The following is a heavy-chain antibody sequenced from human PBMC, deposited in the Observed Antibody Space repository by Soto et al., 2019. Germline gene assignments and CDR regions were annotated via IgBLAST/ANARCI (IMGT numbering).Heavy chain of an antibody. V-gene: IGHV4-34*01. CDR2: INHSGST. J-gene: IGHJ6*03. Sequence: QVQLQQWGAGLLKPSETLSLTCAVYGGSFSGYYWSWIRQPPGKGLEWIGEINHSGSTNYNPSLKSRVTISVDTSKNQFSLKLSSVTAADTAVYYCASLWYYDTLTGYYYYYMDVWGKGTTVTVSS. CDR3: ASLWYYDTLTGYYYYYMDV. D-gene: IGHD3-9*01. CDR1: GGSFSGYY.